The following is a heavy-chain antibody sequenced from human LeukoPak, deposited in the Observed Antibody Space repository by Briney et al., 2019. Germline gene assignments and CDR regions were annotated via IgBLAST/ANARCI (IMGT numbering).Heavy chain of an antibody. CDR3: TTEVIAVAAGDY. J-gene: IGHJ4*02. CDR2: IKSEADDGTT. Sequence: GGSLRLSCAASGFTFSNAWMSWVRQAPGKGLEWVGRIKSEADDGTTDYAAPVKGRFTILRDDSKNTLYLQMNSLKTEDTAVYYCTTEVIAVAAGDYWGQGTLVTVSS. V-gene: IGHV3-15*01. D-gene: IGHD6-13*01. CDR1: GFTFSNAW.